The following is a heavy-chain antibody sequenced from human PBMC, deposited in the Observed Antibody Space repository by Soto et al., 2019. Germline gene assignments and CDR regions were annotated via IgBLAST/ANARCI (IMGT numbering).Heavy chain of an antibody. J-gene: IGHJ6*02. D-gene: IGHD3-3*01. CDR1: GFNFRNHA. Sequence: EVQLVESGGGLVKPGGSLRLSCAASGFNFRNHAMTWVRQAPGKGPEWVSSISRSGDITYYVDSVKGRFIISRDNSKNTLYLQMNGLSAEDAAIYYCVKDWSGEKCPCMDVWGQGTMVTVS. CDR2: ISRSGDIT. CDR3: VKDWSGEKCPCMDV. V-gene: IGHV3-23*04.